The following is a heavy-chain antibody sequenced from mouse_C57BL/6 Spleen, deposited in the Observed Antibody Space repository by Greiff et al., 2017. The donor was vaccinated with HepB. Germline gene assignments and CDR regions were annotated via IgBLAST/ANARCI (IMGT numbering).Heavy chain of an antibody. CDR2: ISDGGSYT. D-gene: IGHD2-4*01. Sequence: DVKLVESGGGLVKPGGSLKLSCAASGFTFSSYAMSWVRQTPEKGLEWVATISDGGSYTYYPDNVKGRFTIARDNAKNNLYLQMSHLKSEDTAMYYGAREGGDYDPFDYWGQGTTLTVSS. CDR1: GFTFSSYA. V-gene: IGHV5-4*01. CDR3: AREGGDYDPFDY. J-gene: IGHJ2*01.